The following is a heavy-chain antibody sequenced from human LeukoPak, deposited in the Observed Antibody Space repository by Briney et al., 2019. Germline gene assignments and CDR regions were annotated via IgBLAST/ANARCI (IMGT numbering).Heavy chain of an antibody. CDR3: ARDLQTTYCSGGSCYGSAVY. Sequence: GGSLRLSCAASGFTVSSNYRSWVRQAPGKGLEWVSVIYSGGSTYYADSVKGRFTISRDNSKNTPYLQMNSLRAEDTAVYYCARDLQTTYCSGGSCYGSAVYWGQGTLVTVSS. CDR2: IYSGGST. J-gene: IGHJ4*02. V-gene: IGHV3-66*01. D-gene: IGHD2-15*01. CDR1: GFTVSSNY.